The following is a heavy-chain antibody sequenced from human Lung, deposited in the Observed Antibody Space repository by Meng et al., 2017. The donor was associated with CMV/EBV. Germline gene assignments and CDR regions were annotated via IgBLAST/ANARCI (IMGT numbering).Heavy chain of an antibody. CDR2: VNPISDDT. CDR3: AKSSDNGWSS. V-gene: IGHV1-2*06. Sequence: VQLVQSGAEVKRPGASVKISCQASGYSFSGFYLNWARQAPGHGLEWLGRVNPISDDTHLAQKFEIRITVTRGATINTAFMELTRLRPDDTAVYYCAKSSDNGWSSWGPGTLVTVSS. D-gene: IGHD6-19*01. J-gene: IGHJ4*01. CDR1: GYSFSGFY.